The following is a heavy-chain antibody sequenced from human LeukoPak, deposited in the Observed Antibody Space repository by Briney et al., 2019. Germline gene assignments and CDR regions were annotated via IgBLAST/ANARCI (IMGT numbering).Heavy chain of an antibody. D-gene: IGHD2-21*02. CDR2: ISYNSDTI. Sequence: GGSLRLSCAASGFTFDDYAMHWVREAPGKGLEWVSGISYNSDTIAYADSVKGLFTISRDNAKNSLYLRMNSLRAEDTALYYCAKDYCGGACYSGWYFDLWGRGTLVTVSS. J-gene: IGHJ2*01. CDR3: AKDYCGGACYSGWYFDL. V-gene: IGHV3-9*01. CDR1: GFTFDDYA.